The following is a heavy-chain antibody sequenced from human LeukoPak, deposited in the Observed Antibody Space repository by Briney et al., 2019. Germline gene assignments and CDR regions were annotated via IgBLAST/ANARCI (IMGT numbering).Heavy chain of an antibody. CDR3: ARGEGLFDY. V-gene: IGHV3-74*01. CDR1: GFTLSSYW. J-gene: IGHJ4*02. CDR2: INSDGSST. Sequence: GGSLRLSCAASGFTLSSYWMHWVRQAPGKGLVWVSRINSDGSSTRYADSVKGRFTISRDNSKNTLYLQMNSLRAEDTAVYYCARGEGLFDYWGQGTLVTVSS.